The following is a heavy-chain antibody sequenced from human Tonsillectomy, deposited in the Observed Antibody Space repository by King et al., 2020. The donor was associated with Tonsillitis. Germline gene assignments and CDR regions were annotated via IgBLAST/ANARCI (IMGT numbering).Heavy chain of an antibody. Sequence: LQLQESGPGLVKPSQTLSLTCTVSGGSISSGGYYWSWIRQHPGKGLEWIGYIYYSGSTYYNPSLKSRVTISVDTSKNQFSLKLSSVTAADTAVYYCARWGIAVAGIDYWGQGTLVTVSS. CDR1: GGSISSGGYY. CDR2: IYYSGST. D-gene: IGHD6-19*01. CDR3: ARWGIAVAGIDY. J-gene: IGHJ4*02. V-gene: IGHV4-31*03.